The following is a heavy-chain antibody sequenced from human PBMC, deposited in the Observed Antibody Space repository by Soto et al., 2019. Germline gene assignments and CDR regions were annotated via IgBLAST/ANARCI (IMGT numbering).Heavy chain of an antibody. CDR1: GGTFSSYA. Sequence: QVQLVQSGAEVKKPGSSVKVSCKASGGTFSSYAISWVRQAPGQGLEWMGGIIPIFGTANYAQKFQGRVTITADESTSTADMELSSLRSEDTAVYYCASYSSGWYHEAPYFDYWGQGTLVTVSS. D-gene: IGHD6-19*01. CDR3: ASYSSGWYHEAPYFDY. CDR2: IIPIFGTA. V-gene: IGHV1-69*01. J-gene: IGHJ4*02.